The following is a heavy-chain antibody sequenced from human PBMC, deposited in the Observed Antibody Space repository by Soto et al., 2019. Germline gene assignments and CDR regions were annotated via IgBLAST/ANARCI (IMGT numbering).Heavy chain of an antibody. V-gene: IGHV4-39*01. D-gene: IGHD3-10*01. CDR3: ATIHPETFGDDPFDT. Sequence: QLQLQESGPGLVKPSETLSLTCTVSSGSLSSGTYYWGWVRQPPGKGLEWMANIHYSGPTYYNPYFDSRVTTPVATSRSQFFLDLTSVTAADTAVYYCATIHPETFGDDPFDTWGRGTMVSVSS. CDR1: SGSLSSGTYY. CDR2: IHYSGPT. J-gene: IGHJ3*02.